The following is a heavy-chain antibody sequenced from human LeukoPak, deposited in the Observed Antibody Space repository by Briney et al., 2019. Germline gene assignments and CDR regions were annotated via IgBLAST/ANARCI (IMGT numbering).Heavy chain of an antibody. CDR1: EFSFRSYA. Sequence: GGSLRLSCAASEFSFRSYAMHWVRQAPGKGLEWVAFISDDGNNKYYADSVKGRFIISRDNSKSTLYLQMNSLRVEDTAVYYCARDMRGSGSTALDYWGQGTLVTVSS. V-gene: IGHV3-30*04. CDR2: ISDDGNNK. J-gene: IGHJ4*02. D-gene: IGHD3-10*01. CDR3: ARDMRGSGSTALDY.